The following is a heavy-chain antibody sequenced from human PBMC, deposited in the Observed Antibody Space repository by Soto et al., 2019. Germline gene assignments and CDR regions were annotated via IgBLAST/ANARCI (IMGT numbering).Heavy chain of an antibody. CDR3: AREGAAAAKMFDY. Sequence: QVHLVQSGAEVKKPGASVRASCKASGFTFTSYYMHWVRQAPGQGLEWMGLINPYDDTTDYAQKFQGRLTVTRDTSTNIVYMELSSLRSDDTAVYYCAREGAAAAKMFDYWDQGTLVTVSS. CDR1: GFTFTSYY. CDR2: INPYDDTT. J-gene: IGHJ4*02. D-gene: IGHD6-13*01. V-gene: IGHV1-46*01.